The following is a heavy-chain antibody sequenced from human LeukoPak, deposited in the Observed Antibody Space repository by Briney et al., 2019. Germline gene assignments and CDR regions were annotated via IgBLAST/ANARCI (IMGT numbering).Heavy chain of an antibody. D-gene: IGHD4-17*01. V-gene: IGHV3-23*01. J-gene: IGHJ5*02. Sequence: GGSLRHSCAASGLTFSSHVMNWVRQPPRKGLAWVSSIGGIGASTYSADSVKGRFTISRDNSKNTVYLQMDSLRAEDTALYYCAKAAYGDYVNWFDPWGQGILVIVSS. CDR3: AKAAYGDYVNWFDP. CDR2: IGGIGAST. CDR1: GLTFSSHV.